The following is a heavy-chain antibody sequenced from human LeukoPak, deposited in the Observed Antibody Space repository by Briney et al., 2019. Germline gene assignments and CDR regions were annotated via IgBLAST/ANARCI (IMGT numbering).Heavy chain of an antibody. CDR3: ATELRWKEY. Sequence: ASVKVSCKASGYTFTSYDINWVRQATGQGLEWMGWMNPNSGNTGYAQKFQGRVTMTSDTSIDTAYMELSSLRSEDTAVYYCATELRWKEYWGQGTLVTVSS. J-gene: IGHJ4*02. V-gene: IGHV1-8*01. CDR2: MNPNSGNT. CDR1: GYTFTSYD. D-gene: IGHD4-23*01.